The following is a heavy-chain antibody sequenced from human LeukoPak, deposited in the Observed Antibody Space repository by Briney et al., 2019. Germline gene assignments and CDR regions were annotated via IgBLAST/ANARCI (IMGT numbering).Heavy chain of an antibody. J-gene: IGHJ4*02. D-gene: IGHD3-22*01. CDR2: ISSNGGST. CDR3: ARTDSSGYYWDY. Sequence: GGSLRLSCAASGFTFSSYAMHWVRQAPGKGLEYVSAISSNGGSTYYASSVKGRFTISRDNSKNTLYLQMGSLRAEDMAVYYCARTDSSGYYWDYWGQGTPVTVSS. V-gene: IGHV3-64*01. CDR1: GFTFSSYA.